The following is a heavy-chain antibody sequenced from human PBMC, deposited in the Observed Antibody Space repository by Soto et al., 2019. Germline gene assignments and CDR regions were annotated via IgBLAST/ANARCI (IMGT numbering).Heavy chain of an antibody. CDR1: GFTFSSYA. CDR2: ISGSGGST. CDR3: AKDGTPGRQNYYYYYYGMDV. J-gene: IGHJ6*02. V-gene: IGHV3-23*01. D-gene: IGHD1-7*01. Sequence: EVQLLESGGGLVQPGGSLRLSCAASGFTFSSYAMSWVRQAPGKGLEWVSAISGSGGSTYYADSVKGRFTISRDNSKNTLYPQMNSLRAEDTAVYYCAKDGTPGRQNYYYYYYGMDVWGQGTTVTVSS.